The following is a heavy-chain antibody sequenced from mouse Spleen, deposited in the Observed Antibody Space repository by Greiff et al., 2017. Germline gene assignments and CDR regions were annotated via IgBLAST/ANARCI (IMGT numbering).Heavy chain of an antibody. V-gene: IGHV5-9-1*02. CDR3: TRDNYGNYADWYFDV. CDR2: ISSGGDYI. J-gene: IGHJ1*03. Sequence: EVKLMESGEGLVKPGGSLKLSCAASGFTFSSYAMSWVRQTPEKRLEWVAYISSGGDYIYYADTVKGRFTISRDNARNTLYLQMSSLKSEDTAMYYCTRDNYGNYADWYFDVWGTGTTVTVSS. D-gene: IGHD2-1*01. CDR1: GFTFSSYA.